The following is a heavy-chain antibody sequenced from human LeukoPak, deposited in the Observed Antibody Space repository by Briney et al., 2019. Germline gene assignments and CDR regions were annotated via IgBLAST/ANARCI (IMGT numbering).Heavy chain of an antibody. CDR2: IKQDGGEK. Sequence: SLXXSCADSXXXXXXXXMSWXRXAXGXXLXXVPNIKQDGGEKYYVDSVRGRFTISKDDARNSVNLQMNSLRVEDTAVYYCARSLGRFYYGMDVWGQGTTVTVSS. CDR1: XXXXXXXX. J-gene: IGHJ6*02. CDR3: ARSLGRFYYGMDV. V-gene: IGHV3-7*03. D-gene: IGHD1-26*01.